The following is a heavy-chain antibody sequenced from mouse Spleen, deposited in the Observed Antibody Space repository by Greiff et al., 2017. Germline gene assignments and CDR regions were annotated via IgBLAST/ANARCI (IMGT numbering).Heavy chain of an antibody. Sequence: VKLQQPGAELVRPGTSVKLSCKASGYTFTSYWMHWVKQRPGQGLEWIGVIDPSDSYTNYNQKFKGKATLTVDTSSSTAYMQLSSLTSEDSAVYYCASEITTVVAKDYWGQGTTLTVSS. D-gene: IGHD1-1*01. V-gene: IGHV1-59*01. CDR3: ASEITTVVAKDY. J-gene: IGHJ2*01. CDR2: IDPSDSYT. CDR1: GYTFTSYW.